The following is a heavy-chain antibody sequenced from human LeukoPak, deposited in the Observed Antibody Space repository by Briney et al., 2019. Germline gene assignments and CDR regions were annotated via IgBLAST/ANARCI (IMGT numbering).Heavy chain of an antibody. CDR3: ARVVVVATWPFDI. CDR2: IYHSGST. Sequence: KPSETLFLTCAVSGYSISSGYYWGWIRQPPGKGLEWIGSIYHSGSTYYNPSLKSRVTISVDTSKNQFSLKLSSVTAADTAVYYCARVVVVATWPFDIWGQGTMVTVSS. J-gene: IGHJ3*02. V-gene: IGHV4-38-2*01. D-gene: IGHD2-15*01. CDR1: GYSISSGYY.